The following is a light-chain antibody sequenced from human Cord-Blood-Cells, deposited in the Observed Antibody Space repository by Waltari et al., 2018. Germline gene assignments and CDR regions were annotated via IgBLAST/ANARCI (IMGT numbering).Light chain of an antibody. CDR3: QQSYSTPWT. Sequence: DNQMTQSTSSLAASVGDRVTITCRARQSISSYLNWYQQKPGKAPKLLIYAASSLQSGVPSRFSGSGSGTDFTLTISSLQPEDFATYYCQQSYSTPWTFGQGTKVEIK. CDR2: AAS. J-gene: IGKJ1*01. CDR1: QSISSY. V-gene: IGKV1-39*01.